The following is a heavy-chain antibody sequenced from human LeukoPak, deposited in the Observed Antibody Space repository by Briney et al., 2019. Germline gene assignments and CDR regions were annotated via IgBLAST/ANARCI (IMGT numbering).Heavy chain of an antibody. CDR1: GASISTDSYY. D-gene: IGHD3-16*02. CDR2: ISFGGTA. J-gene: IGHJ4*02. V-gene: IGHV4-39*01. Sequence: SETLSLTCTVSGASISTDSYYWGWIRQPPGKGLEWIGGISFGGTAHYNPSLKSQVTISLDTSNNQFSLKLTSVTAADTAVYYCARAPNNRRYSFHYWGQGTLVTVSS. CDR3: ARAPNNRRYSFHY.